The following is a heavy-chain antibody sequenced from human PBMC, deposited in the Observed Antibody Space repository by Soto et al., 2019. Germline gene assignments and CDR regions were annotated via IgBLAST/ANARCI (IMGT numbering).Heavy chain of an antibody. D-gene: IGHD2-8*01. V-gene: IGHV4-39*01. CDR3: ARLGGYCTTSCYGYYAMDV. CDR2: FYYSGST. CDR1: GGSISSGTYS. Sequence: SETLSLTCTVSGGSISSGTYSWGWIRQPPGKGLEWIGTFYYSGSTYYNPSLKSRVTISVDTSKNQFSLKVSSVTAADTAVYYFARLGGYCTTSCYGYYAMDVRGQGTTVT. J-gene: IGHJ6*02.